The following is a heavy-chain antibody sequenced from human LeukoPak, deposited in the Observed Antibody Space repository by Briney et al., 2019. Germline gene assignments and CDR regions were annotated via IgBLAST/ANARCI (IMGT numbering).Heavy chain of an antibody. J-gene: IGHJ4*02. Sequence: PGGSLRLSCAASGFTSDDYGMSWVRQAPGKGLEWVSGINWNGGSTGYADSVKGRFTISRDNAKNSLYLQMNSLRAEDTALYYCARGVYDSSGYYFRWYYFDYWGQGTLVTVSS. D-gene: IGHD3-22*01. CDR1: GFTSDDYG. CDR3: ARGVYDSSGYYFRWYYFDY. CDR2: INWNGGST. V-gene: IGHV3-20*04.